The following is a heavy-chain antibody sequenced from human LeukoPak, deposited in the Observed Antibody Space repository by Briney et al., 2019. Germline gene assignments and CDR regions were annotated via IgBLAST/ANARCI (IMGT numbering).Heavy chain of an antibody. Sequence: GGSLRLSCAASGFTFRSYAMSWVRQAPGKGLEWVSAISASGDSTYYADSVKGRFTISRDNSMNTLYLQMNSLRAEDTAVYYCAKDRPHFDYWGQRTLVTVSS. J-gene: IGHJ4*01. CDR1: GFTFRSYA. V-gene: IGHV3-23*01. CDR2: ISASGDST. CDR3: AKDRPHFDY.